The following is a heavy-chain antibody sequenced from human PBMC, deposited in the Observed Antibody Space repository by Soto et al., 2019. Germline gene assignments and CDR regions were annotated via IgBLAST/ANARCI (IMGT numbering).Heavy chain of an antibody. V-gene: IGHV4-59*01. CDR2: IYYSGST. D-gene: IGHD4-17*01. CDR3: ARRYGYAFDI. J-gene: IGHJ3*02. Sequence: QVQLQESGPGLVKPSETLSLTCTVSGGSISSYYWSWIRQPPGKGLEWMGYIYYSGSTNYNPSLKRRVTISVDTSKNQSSLKLSSVTAADTAVYYCARRYGYAFDIWGQGTMVTVSS. CDR1: GGSISSYY.